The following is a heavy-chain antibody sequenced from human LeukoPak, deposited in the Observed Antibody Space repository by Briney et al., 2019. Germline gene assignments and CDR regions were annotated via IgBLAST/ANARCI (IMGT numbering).Heavy chain of an antibody. CDR1: GYTFTGYY. CDR2: ISAYNGNT. CDR3: GRSMDSSTSRLIEY. J-gene: IGHJ4*02. D-gene: IGHD6-6*01. V-gene: IGHV1-18*04. Sequence: ASVKVSCKASGYTFTGYYMHWVRQVPGQGLEWMGWISAYNGNTNYAQKLQGRVTMTTDTSTSTVYMELRSLRSDDTAVYYCGRSMDSSTSRLIEYWGQGTLVTVSS.